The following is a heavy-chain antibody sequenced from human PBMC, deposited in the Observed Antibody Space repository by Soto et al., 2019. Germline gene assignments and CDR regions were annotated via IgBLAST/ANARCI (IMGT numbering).Heavy chain of an antibody. Sequence: VQLLESGGGLVQPGGSLRLSCAASGFTFSSSAMTWVRQAPGKGLEWVSAITGSGGGTYCADSVKGRFAISRDNSKNTLYLHIDILGAGDTAVYYCAKSTGCCGGICNWGQGTQVTVSS. CDR2: ITGSGGGT. D-gene: IGHD2-2*01. V-gene: IGHV3-23*01. J-gene: IGHJ4*02. CDR1: GFTFSSSA. CDR3: AKSTGCCGGICN.